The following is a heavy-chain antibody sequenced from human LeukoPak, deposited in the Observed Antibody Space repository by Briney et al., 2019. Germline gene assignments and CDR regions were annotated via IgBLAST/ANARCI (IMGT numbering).Heavy chain of an antibody. V-gene: IGHV3-7*02. CDR2: IKQDGSEN. CDR3: ANPTGTCGYFDY. D-gene: IGHD1-1*01. J-gene: IGHJ4*02. Sequence: GSQRLSCAASGFTFSSYCMNWVRQAPGKGLEWVANIKQDGSENYYLDSVKGRFTISRDNAKNSLYLQMNSLRAEDTAVYYCANPTGTCGYFDYWGQGTLVTVSA. CDR1: GFTFSSYC.